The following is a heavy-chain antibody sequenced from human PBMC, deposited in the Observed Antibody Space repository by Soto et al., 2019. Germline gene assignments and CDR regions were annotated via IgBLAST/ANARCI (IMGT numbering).Heavy chain of an antibody. J-gene: IGHJ4*02. D-gene: IGHD2-15*01. Sequence: SETLSLTCTVSGDSISSYYWSWIRQPPGKGLEWIGYINYSGSTKYNPSLKSRVTISVDTSKNQFSLKLSSVTAADTAVYYCARSRSDCSGGSCYSGPCDYWGQGTLVTVSS. CDR3: ARSRSDCSGGSCYSGPCDY. V-gene: IGHV4-59*01. CDR2: INYSGST. CDR1: GDSISSYY.